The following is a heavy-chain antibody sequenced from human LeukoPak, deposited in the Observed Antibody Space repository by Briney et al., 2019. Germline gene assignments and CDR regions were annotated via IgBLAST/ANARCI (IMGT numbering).Heavy chain of an antibody. J-gene: IGHJ5*02. D-gene: IGHD3-3*01. CDR1: GFTFSSYA. V-gene: IGHV3-21*01. Sequence: GGSLRLSCAASGFTFSSYAMSWVRQAPGKGLEWVSSISSSSSYIYYADSVKGRFTISRDNAKNSLYLQMNSLRAEDTAVYYCARGGSGFWSGSPVPFDPWGQGTLVTVSS. CDR2: ISSSSSYI. CDR3: ARGGSGFWSGSPVPFDP.